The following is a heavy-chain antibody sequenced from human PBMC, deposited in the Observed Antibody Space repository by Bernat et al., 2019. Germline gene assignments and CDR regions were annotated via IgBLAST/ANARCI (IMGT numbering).Heavy chain of an antibody. D-gene: IGHD2-2*01. CDR3: ARGGGCTSTSCHFDY. J-gene: IGHJ4*02. CDR2: IHSSGSA. CDR1: GVSINSYF. Sequence: SGVSINSYFWSWIRQPPGKGLEWIGYIHSSGSANYNPSLESRVTISLDMSKNQFSLKLNSVTAADTAVYYCARGGGCTSTSCHFDYWGQGTLV. V-gene: IGHV4-59*01.